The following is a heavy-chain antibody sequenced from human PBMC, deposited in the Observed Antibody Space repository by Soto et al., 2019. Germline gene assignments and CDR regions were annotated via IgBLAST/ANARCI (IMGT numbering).Heavy chain of an antibody. D-gene: IGHD3-9*01. CDR1: GFSHSTSGVG. V-gene: IGHV2-5*01. CDR2: IYWYDDK. Sequence: SGPTLVNPPQTLTLTCTFSGFSHSTSGVGVGWIRQPPGKALEWLALIYWYDDKRYRPSLKSRLTITKDTSKNQEVLTMTNMDPVDTATYYCAHTHDYDILTGPSFDYWGQGTLVTVSS. CDR3: AHTHDYDILTGPSFDY. J-gene: IGHJ4*02.